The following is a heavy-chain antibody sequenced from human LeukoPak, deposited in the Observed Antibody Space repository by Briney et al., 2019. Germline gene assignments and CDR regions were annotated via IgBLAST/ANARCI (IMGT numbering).Heavy chain of an antibody. J-gene: IGHJ5*02. Sequence: PGGSLRLSCAVSGLTFRNYGMHWVRQAPGKGLEWVAIIYYDGSEKYYVDSVKGRFTISRDNSKNTLYLQMNSLRAEDTALYYCAKDLRDGDYVKEGDWFDPWGQGTLVTVSS. D-gene: IGHD4-17*01. CDR1: GLTFRNYG. CDR2: IYYDGSEK. CDR3: AKDLRDGDYVKEGDWFDP. V-gene: IGHV3-33*06.